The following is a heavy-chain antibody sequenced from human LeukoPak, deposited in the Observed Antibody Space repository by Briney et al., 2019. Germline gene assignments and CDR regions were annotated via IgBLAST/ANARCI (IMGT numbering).Heavy chain of an antibody. J-gene: IGHJ6*02. CDR1: GYTFTSYA. D-gene: IGHD2-2*01. CDR3: ARAQRSSTSRHGMDV. CDR2: INAGNGNT. Sequence: ASVKVSCKASGYTFTSYAMHWVRQAPGQRLEWMGWINAGNGNTKYSQKFQGRVTITRDTSASTAYMELSSLRSEDTAVYYCARAQRSSTSRHGMDVWGQGTTVTVSS. V-gene: IGHV1-3*01.